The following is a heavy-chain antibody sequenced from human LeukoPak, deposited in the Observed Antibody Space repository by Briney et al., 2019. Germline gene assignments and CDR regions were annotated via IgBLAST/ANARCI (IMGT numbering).Heavy chain of an antibody. CDR3: ARGARYYGSGSYRITNWFDP. V-gene: IGHV4-4*07. D-gene: IGHD3-10*01. J-gene: IGHJ5*02. CDR2: IYTSGST. CDR1: GGSISSYY. Sequence: SETLSLTCTVSGGSISSYYWSWIRQPAGKGLEWIGRIYTSGSTNYNPSLKSRVTISVDTSKNQFSLKLSSVTAADTAVYYCARGARYYGSGSYRITNWFDPWGQGTLVTVSS.